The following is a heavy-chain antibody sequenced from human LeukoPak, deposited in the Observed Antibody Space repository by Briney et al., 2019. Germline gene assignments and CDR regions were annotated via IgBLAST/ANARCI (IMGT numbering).Heavy chain of an antibody. CDR2: IYYIGTT. V-gene: IGHV4-61*03. J-gene: IGHJ4*02. Sequence: SETLSLTCTVSAGSVSSGNYYWHWIRQPPGEGLEWIGFIYYIGTTNYNPSLKSRVTISVDTSKNHFSLKLSSVTAADTAVYYCARSYGDYGDYWGQGTLVTVSS. CDR3: ARSYGDYGDY. CDR1: AGSVSSGNYY. D-gene: IGHD4-17*01.